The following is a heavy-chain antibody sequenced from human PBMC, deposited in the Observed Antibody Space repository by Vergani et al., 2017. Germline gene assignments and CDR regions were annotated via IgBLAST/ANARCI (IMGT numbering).Heavy chain of an antibody. CDR3: SSLQPDGTFY. Sequence: EVHLVESGGGLVHPGESLKLSCAASVFIFSGSALHWVRMGSGKGLEWIGRIKNKSNAYATAYSVSVKGRLSISRDDLMERASLQMNRLRIEDTAVYYCSSLQPDGTFYWGQGVLVTVSS. CDR2: IKNKSNAYAT. V-gene: IGHV3-73*02. J-gene: IGHJ4*02. CDR1: VFIFSGSA. D-gene: IGHD4-11*01.